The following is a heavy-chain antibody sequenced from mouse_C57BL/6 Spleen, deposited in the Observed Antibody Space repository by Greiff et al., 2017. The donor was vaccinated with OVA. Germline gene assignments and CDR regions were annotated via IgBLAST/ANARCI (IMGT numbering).Heavy chain of an antibody. CDR2: ISSGGDYI. V-gene: IGHV5-9-1*02. D-gene: IGHD2-3*01. CDR1: GFTFSSYA. Sequence: EVNVVESGEGLVKPGGSLKLSCAASGFTFSSYAMSWVRQTPEKRLEWVAYISSGGDYIYYADTVKGRFTISRDNARNTLYLQMSSLKSEDTAMYYCTREGDGYYVTYAMDYWGQGTSVTVSS. CDR3: TREGDGYYVTYAMDY. J-gene: IGHJ4*01.